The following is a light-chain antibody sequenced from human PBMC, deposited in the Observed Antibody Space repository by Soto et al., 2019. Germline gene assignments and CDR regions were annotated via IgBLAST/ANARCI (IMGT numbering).Light chain of an antibody. V-gene: IGKV1-5*01. CDR2: DAS. CDR3: QKSHSTPLT. J-gene: IGKJ4*01. Sequence: DIQITHYPSTLSASVVERVTISFLASQSVNNWLAWYQRKPGKAPKLLIHDASTLESGIPSRFSGSGSGTAFTLTISSLQAEDFATYYCQKSHSTPLTFGGGTKVDIK. CDR1: QSVNNW.